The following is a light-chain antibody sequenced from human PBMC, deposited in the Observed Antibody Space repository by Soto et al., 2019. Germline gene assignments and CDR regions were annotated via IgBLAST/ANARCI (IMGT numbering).Light chain of an antibody. J-gene: IGKJ2*01. Sequence: EIVMTQSQPSLTVTAGEPASISCRSSQRLLHSNGNNFLDWYLQTPGQSPQLLIYLGFNRASGVPDRVSGSGAGTDFTLKISRVEAEDVGVYYCMQALQTPYTFGQGT. V-gene: IGKV2-28*01. CDR3: MQALQTPYT. CDR2: LGF. CDR1: QRLLHSNGNNF.